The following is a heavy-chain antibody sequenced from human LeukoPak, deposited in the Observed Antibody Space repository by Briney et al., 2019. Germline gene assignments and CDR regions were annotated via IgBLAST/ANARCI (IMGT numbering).Heavy chain of an antibody. D-gene: IGHD3-22*01. CDR1: GGSFSGYY. J-gene: IGHJ3*02. V-gene: IGHV4-34*01. CDR3: ARPDTMIVVEGAFDI. CDR2: INHSGST. Sequence: SETLSLTYAVYGGSFSGYYWSWIRQPPGKGLEWIGEINHSGSTNYNPSLKSRVTISVDTSKNQFSLKLSSVTAADTAVYYCARPDTMIVVEGAFDIWGQGTMVTVSS.